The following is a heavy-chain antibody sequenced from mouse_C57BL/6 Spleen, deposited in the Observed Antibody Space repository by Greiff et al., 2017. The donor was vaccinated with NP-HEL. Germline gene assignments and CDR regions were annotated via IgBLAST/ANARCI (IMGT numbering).Heavy chain of an antibody. CDR3: ARDPYDYLDY. Sequence: DVQLVESGGGLVKPGGSLKLSCAASGFTFSSYAMSWVRQTPEKRLEWVATISDGGSYTYYPDNVKGRFTISRDNAKNNLYLQMSHLKSEDTAMYYCARDPYDYLDYWGQGTTLTVSS. CDR1: GFTFSSYA. J-gene: IGHJ2*01. CDR2: ISDGGSYT. V-gene: IGHV5-4*01. D-gene: IGHD2-4*01.